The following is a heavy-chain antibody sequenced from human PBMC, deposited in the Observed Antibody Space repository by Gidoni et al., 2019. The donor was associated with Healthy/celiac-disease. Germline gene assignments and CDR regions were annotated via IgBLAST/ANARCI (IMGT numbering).Heavy chain of an antibody. J-gene: IGHJ2*01. CDR3: AKGSGHWYFDL. V-gene: IGHV3-48*03. Sequence: EVQLVESGGGLVRPGGSVRLSCAASGFTFSCYEMNWVRQAPGKGLEWVSYISSSGSTIYYADSVKGRFTISRDNAKNSLYLQMNSLRAEDTAVYYCAKGSGHWYFDLWGRGTLVAVSS. CDR1: GFTFSCYE. D-gene: IGHD7-27*01. CDR2: ISSSGSTI.